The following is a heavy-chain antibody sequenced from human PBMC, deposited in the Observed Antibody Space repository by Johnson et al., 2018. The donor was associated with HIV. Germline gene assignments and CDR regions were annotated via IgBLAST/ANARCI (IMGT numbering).Heavy chain of an antibody. CDR1: GFTFSDSS. Sequence: QEQLVESGGNVVQPGRSQRLSCAASGFTFSDSSMHWVRQAPGKGLEWVAIISNDGSNTYFADSVKGRFTISRDNFKNTVYLQMNSLRTVDTAVYYCARGYTWNDVSIWGQGTMVTVSS. CDR2: ISNDGSNT. CDR3: ARGYTWNDVSI. V-gene: IGHV3-30*01. J-gene: IGHJ3*02. D-gene: IGHD1-1*01.